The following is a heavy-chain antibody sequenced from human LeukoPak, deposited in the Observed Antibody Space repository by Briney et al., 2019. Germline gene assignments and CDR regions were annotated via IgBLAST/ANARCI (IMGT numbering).Heavy chain of an antibody. CDR2: IKQDGSEK. V-gene: IGHV3-7*01. J-gene: IGHJ4*02. Sequence: GGSLGLSCAASGFTFSSYWMSWVRQAPGKGLEWVANIKQDGSEKYYVNSVKGRFTISRDNAKNSLYLQMNSLRAEDTAVYYCARDSSGWTDLDYWGQGTLVTVSS. CDR1: GFTFSSYW. CDR3: ARDSSGWTDLDY. D-gene: IGHD6-19*01.